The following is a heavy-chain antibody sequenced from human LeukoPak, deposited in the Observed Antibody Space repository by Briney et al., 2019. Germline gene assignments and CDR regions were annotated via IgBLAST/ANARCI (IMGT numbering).Heavy chain of an antibody. V-gene: IGHV4-59*12. J-gene: IGHJ5*02. D-gene: IGHD1-1*01. CDR2: IYHTGNT. Sequence: PSETLSLTCTVSGGSISNYYWNWIRQPPGKGLEWIGYIYHTGNTNYNPSLRRRVTISVDTSKNQFSLKLSSVTAADTAVYYCARDRLQLQSWGQGTLVTVSS. CDR3: ARDRLQLQS. CDR1: GGSISNYY.